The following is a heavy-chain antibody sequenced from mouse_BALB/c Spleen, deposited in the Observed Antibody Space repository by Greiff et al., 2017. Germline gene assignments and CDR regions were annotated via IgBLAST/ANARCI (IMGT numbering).Heavy chain of an antibody. CDR1: GYSITSDYA. V-gene: IGHV3-2*02. CDR2: ISYSGST. J-gene: IGHJ1*01. Sequence: EVKLVESGPGLVKPSQSLSLTCTVTGYSITSDYAWNWIRQFPGNKLEWMGYISYSGSTSYNPSLKSRISITRDTSKNQFFLQLNSVTTEDTATYYCARWLLPYWYFDVWGAGTTVTVSS. D-gene: IGHD2-3*01. CDR3: ARWLLPYWYFDV.